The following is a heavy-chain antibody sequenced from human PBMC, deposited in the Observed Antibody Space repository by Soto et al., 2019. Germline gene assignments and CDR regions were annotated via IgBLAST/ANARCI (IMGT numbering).Heavy chain of an antibody. D-gene: IGHD3-3*01. Sequence: QVQLQESGPGLVKPSETLSLTCTVSGDSMSDYYWSWTRQPPGKGLEWIGYGLRSDYIDYNPSLRSRLTMALDMSKNQFSLKLMSVTAADTAVYYCVAGPDRAKSAYWSPGTLVTVSS. CDR2: GLRSDYI. CDR3: VAGPDRAKSAY. J-gene: IGHJ4*01. V-gene: IGHV4-4*09. CDR1: GDSMSDYY.